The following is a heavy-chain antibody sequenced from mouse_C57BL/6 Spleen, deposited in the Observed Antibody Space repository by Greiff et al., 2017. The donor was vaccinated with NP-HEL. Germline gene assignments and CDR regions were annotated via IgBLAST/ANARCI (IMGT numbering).Heavy chain of an antibody. CDR2: IRNKANGYTT. D-gene: IGHD2-1*01. Sequence: DVMLVESGGGLVQPGGSLSLSCAASGFTFTDYYMSWVRQPPGKALEWLGFIRNKANGYTTEYSASVKGRFTISRDNSQSILYLQMNALRAEDSATYYCARYEGDLPAWFAYWGHGTLVTVSA. CDR1: GFTFTDYY. CDR3: ARYEGDLPAWFAY. J-gene: IGHJ3*01. V-gene: IGHV7-3*01.